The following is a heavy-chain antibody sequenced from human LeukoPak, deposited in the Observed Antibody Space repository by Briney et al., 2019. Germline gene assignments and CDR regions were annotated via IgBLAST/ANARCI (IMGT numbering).Heavy chain of an antibody. V-gene: IGHV3-53*01. Sequence: GGSLRLSCAASGFTFSSNYMSWVRQAPGKGLEWVSVIYSGGSTYYADSVKGRFTVSRDNSKNTLYLQMNSLRVEDTAIYYCAKDLRNGDNYGFLDYWGQGTLVTVSP. J-gene: IGHJ4*02. CDR2: IYSGGST. CDR1: GFTFSSNY. CDR3: AKDLRNGDNYGFLDY. D-gene: IGHD4/OR15-4a*01.